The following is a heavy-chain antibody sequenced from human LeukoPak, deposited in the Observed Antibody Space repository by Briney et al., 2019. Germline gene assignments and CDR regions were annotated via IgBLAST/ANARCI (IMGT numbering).Heavy chain of an antibody. CDR1: GFTFSSYA. Sequence: PGGSLRLSCAASGFTFSSYAMHWVRQAPGKGLEWVSAISTGADYIYYADSVKGRFTISRDNSKNTLYLQMNSLRAEDTAIYSCVRGGQNSYGFDYWGQGTVVTVSS. D-gene: IGHD5-18*01. V-gene: IGHV3-23*01. CDR3: VRGGQNSYGFDY. CDR2: ISTGADYI. J-gene: IGHJ4*02.